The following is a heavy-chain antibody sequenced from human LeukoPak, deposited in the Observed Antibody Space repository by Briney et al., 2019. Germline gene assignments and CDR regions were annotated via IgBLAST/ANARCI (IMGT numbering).Heavy chain of an antibody. CDR3: AFPFREPDY. Sequence: GGSLRLSCAASGFSFSDYYMSWIRQAPGKGLEWVSFISGSGSTTYADSVKGRFTISRDNAKNSLYLEMNSLRREDTAVYYCAFPFREPDYWGQGALVTVSS. D-gene: IGHD3-16*01. CDR1: GFSFSDYY. CDR2: ISGSGSTT. J-gene: IGHJ4*02. V-gene: IGHV3-11*04.